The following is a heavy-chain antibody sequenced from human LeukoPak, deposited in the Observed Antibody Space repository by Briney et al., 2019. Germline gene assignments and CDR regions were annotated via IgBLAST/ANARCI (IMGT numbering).Heavy chain of an antibody. CDR3: ARLRAYCTNGVCYPPPFYYYYGMDV. J-gene: IGHJ6*02. D-gene: IGHD2-8*01. CDR2: IYYSGST. V-gene: IGHV4-59*08. CDR1: GGSISSYY. Sequence: SETLSLTCTVSGGSISSYYWSWIRQPPGKGLEWIGYIYYSGSTNYNPSLKSRVTISVDTSKNQFSLKLSSVTAADTAVYYCARLRAYCTNGVCYPPPFYYYYGMDVWGQGTTVTVSS.